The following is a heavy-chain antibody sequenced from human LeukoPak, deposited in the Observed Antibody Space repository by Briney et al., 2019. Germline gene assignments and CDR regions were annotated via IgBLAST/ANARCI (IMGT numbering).Heavy chain of an antibody. V-gene: IGHV4-4*02. CDR1: GGSVNTDNW. J-gene: IGHJ4*02. Sequence: SETLSLTCAVSGGSVNTDNWWTWVRRPPGKGLEWIGQIYHSGITNYNPSLKSRVTISLDKSKNQFSLNLNSVTAADTAVYYCARDLVQSGGYYFDYWGPGAVVTVSS. D-gene: IGHD3-22*01. CDR2: IYHSGIT. CDR3: ARDLVQSGGYYFDY.